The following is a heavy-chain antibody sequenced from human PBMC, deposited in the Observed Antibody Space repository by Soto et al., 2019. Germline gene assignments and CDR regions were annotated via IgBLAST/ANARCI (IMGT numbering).Heavy chain of an antibody. CDR2: IYWDDDK. CDR1: GFSLSTSGVG. J-gene: IGHJ4*02. D-gene: IGHD3-10*01. CDR3: AHRRSYGSGSYFDY. Sequence: QITLKESGPTLVKPTQTLTLTCTFSGFSLSTSGVGVGWIRQPPGKALEWLALIYWDDDKRYSPSLKSRLTIXXXTXENQVDLTMTNMDPVDTATYYCAHRRSYGSGSYFDYWGQGTLVTVSS. V-gene: IGHV2-5*02.